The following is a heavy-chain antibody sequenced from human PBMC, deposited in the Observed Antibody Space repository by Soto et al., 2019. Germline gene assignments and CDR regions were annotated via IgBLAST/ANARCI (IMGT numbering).Heavy chain of an antibody. J-gene: IGHJ6*02. CDR1: GGTFSSYA. Sequence: QVQLVQSGAEVKKPGSSVKVSCKASGGTFSSYAISWVRQAPGQRLEWMGGIIPIFGTANYAQKFQGRVTITADESTSTAYMELSSLRSEDTAVYYCARSGSSPLNYYYGMDVWGQGTTVTVSS. V-gene: IGHV1-69*12. CDR3: ARSGSSPLNYYYGMDV. CDR2: IIPIFGTA. D-gene: IGHD1-26*01.